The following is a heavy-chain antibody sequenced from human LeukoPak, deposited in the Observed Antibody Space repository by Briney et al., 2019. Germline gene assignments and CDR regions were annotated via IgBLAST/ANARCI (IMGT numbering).Heavy chain of an antibody. Sequence: GASVKVSCKASGYTFSNYGISWVRQAPGQGLEWMGWISAYNGNTKYAQKFQGRVTLTTDTSTSTAYLELRSLRSEDTAVYYCARGVPPRRNYDSRGYYSYYFDYWGQGTLVTVSS. CDR3: ARGVPPRRNYDSRGYYSYYFDY. CDR1: GYTFSNYG. J-gene: IGHJ4*02. D-gene: IGHD3-22*01. CDR2: ISAYNGNT. V-gene: IGHV1-18*01.